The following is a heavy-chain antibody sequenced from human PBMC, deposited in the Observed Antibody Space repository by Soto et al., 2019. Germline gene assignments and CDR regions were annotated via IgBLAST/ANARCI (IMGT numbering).Heavy chain of an antibody. Sequence: SVKVSCKASGGTFSSYAISWVRQAPGQGLEWMGGIIPIFGTANYAQKFQGRVTITADESTSTAYMELSSLRSEDTAVYYCATSTRSYYYDSSGSTPDYWGQGTLVTVSS. CDR3: ATSTRSYYYDSSGSTPDY. V-gene: IGHV1-69*13. J-gene: IGHJ4*02. CDR1: GGTFSSYA. CDR2: IIPIFGTA. D-gene: IGHD3-22*01.